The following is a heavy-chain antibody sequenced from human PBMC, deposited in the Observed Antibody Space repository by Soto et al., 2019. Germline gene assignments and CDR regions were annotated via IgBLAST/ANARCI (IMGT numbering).Heavy chain of an antibody. Sequence: ASVKVSCKASGYTFTGYYMHWVRQAPGQGLEWMGWINPNSGGTNYAQKFQGWVTMTRDTSISTAYMELSRLRSDDTAVYYCAREWWVAAAVGPDYYSMDVWGQGTTVTVSS. CDR2: INPNSGGT. CDR1: GYTFTGYY. J-gene: IGHJ6*02. D-gene: IGHD6-13*01. V-gene: IGHV1-2*04. CDR3: AREWWVAAAVGPDYYSMDV.